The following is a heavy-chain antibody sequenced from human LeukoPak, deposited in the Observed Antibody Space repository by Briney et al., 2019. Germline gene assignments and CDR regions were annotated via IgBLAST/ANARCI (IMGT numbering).Heavy chain of an antibody. CDR2: IYYSGST. V-gene: IGHV4-59*11. Sequence: SETLSLTYTVSGGSISSHYWSWIRQPPGKGLEWIGYIYYSGSTNYNPSLKSRVTISVDTSKNQFSLKLSSVTAADTAVYYCAREGKGIAEAGSASEFDYWGQGTLVTVSS. CDR1: GGSISSHY. D-gene: IGHD6-13*01. CDR3: AREGKGIAEAGSASEFDY. J-gene: IGHJ4*02.